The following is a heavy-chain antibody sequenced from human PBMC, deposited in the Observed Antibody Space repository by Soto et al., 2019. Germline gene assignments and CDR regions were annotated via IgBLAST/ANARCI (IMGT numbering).Heavy chain of an antibody. Sequence: GRTLVNPTETLTLTCTASGFSINNNKMGVSWIRQPPGKALEWLAHIFSNDEKSYTTSLKSRLTISKDTSKSQVVLTMTNMDPVDTGTYYCSRSSYNYDSSGFGYFFDYWGQGTLVTVPS. CDR2: IFSNDEK. J-gene: IGHJ4*02. CDR3: SRSSYNYDSSGFGYFFDY. D-gene: IGHD3-22*01. CDR1: GFSINNNKMG. V-gene: IGHV2-26*01.